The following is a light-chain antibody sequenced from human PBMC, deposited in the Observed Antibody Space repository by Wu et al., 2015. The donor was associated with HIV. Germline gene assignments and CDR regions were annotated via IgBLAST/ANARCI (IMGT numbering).Light chain of an antibody. CDR1: QSISNK. J-gene: IGKJ2*01. Sequence: EIVMTQSPVTLSVSPGERATLSCRASQSISNKLAWYQQKPGQAPRLLIYSASTRAAGIPARFSDSGSGTEFTLTITSVQSEDFATYYCQQHYTWPYTFGQGTKLEIK. CDR3: QQHYTWPYT. V-gene: IGKV3-15*01. CDR2: SAS.